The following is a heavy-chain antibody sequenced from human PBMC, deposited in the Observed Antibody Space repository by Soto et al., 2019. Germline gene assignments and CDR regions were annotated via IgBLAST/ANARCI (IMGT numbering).Heavy chain of an antibody. J-gene: IGHJ6*02. CDR3: ASRSSWYYGYYYGMDV. D-gene: IGHD6-13*01. CDR1: GFTFSSYW. Sequence: EVQLVESGGGLVQPGGSLRLSCAASGFTFSSYWMHWVRQAPGKGLVWVSRINSDGSSTSYADPVKGRFTISRDNAKNTLHRQLNSLRAEDTAVYYCASRSSWYYGYYYGMDVWGQGTTVTVSS. CDR2: INSDGSST. V-gene: IGHV3-74*01.